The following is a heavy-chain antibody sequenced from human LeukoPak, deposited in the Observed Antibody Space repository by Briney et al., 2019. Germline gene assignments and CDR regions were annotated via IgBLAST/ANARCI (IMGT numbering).Heavy chain of an antibody. CDR3: ARGDNSGWYFFDY. CDR1: GYSFTSHW. CDR2: IYPGDSDT. Sequence: GESLKISCKASGYSFTSHWIGWVRQMPGKGLEWMGIIYPGDSDTRYSPSFQGQVTISADTSISTAYLQWSTLQAPDTAMYYCARGDNSGWYFFDYWGQGTLVTVSS. J-gene: IGHJ4*02. V-gene: IGHV5-51*01. D-gene: IGHD6-19*01.